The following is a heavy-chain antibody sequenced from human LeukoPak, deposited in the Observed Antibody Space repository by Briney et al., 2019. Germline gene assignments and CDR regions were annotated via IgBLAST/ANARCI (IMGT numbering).Heavy chain of an antibody. CDR3: ARDAEATKSFDY. CDR2: IYYSGST. CDR1: GGSISSYY. Sequence: SETLSLTCTVSGGSISSYYWSWIRQPPGKGLEWIGYIYYSGSTNYNPTLKSRVTISVDMSKNQFSLKLSSVTAADTAVYYCARDAEATKSFDYWGQGTLVTVSS. V-gene: IGHV4-59*01. J-gene: IGHJ4*02. D-gene: IGHD1-26*01.